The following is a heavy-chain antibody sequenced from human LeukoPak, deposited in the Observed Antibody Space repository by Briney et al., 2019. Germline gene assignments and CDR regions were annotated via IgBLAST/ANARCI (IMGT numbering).Heavy chain of an antibody. J-gene: IGHJ4*02. CDR3: ARAGTGGHFDY. V-gene: IGHV4-4*08. CDR1: GGSLSGYY. CDR2: IYTSGST. D-gene: IGHD3-10*01. Sequence: SETLSPTCAVYGGSLSGYYWSWIRQPPGKGLEWIGRIYTSGSTNYNPSLKSRVTISVDTSKNQFSLKLSSVTAADTAVYYCARAGTGGHFDYWGQGTLVTVSS.